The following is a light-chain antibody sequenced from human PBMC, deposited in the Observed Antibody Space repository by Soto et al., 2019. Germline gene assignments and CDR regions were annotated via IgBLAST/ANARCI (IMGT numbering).Light chain of an antibody. CDR1: RSNIGSNP. V-gene: IGLV1-44*01. Sequence: QSVLTQPPSESGTPGQRVTISCSGSRSNIGSNPVNWYQQLPGTAPKFLIYSNNQRPSGVPKRFSGSKSGTSASLAISGLQSEDEADYYCATWDDSLNGHVVFGGGTKVTV. J-gene: IGLJ2*01. CDR3: ATWDDSLNGHVV. CDR2: SNN.